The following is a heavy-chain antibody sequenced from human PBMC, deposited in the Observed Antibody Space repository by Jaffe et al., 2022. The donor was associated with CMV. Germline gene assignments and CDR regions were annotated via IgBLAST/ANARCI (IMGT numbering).Heavy chain of an antibody. Sequence: EVQLVEAGGGLVQPGGSLRLSCAASGFTLSSYWMSWVRQAPGKGLEWVANIKQDGSEKHYVDAVRGRFTISRDNAKNSLYLQMNSLRVEDTAVYYCARDLFYFESSGYYGNDYWGQGTLVTVSS. CDR2: IKQDGSEK. CDR3: ARDLFYFESSGYYGNDY. CDR1: GFTLSSYW. D-gene: IGHD3-22*01. J-gene: IGHJ4*02. V-gene: IGHV3-7*03.